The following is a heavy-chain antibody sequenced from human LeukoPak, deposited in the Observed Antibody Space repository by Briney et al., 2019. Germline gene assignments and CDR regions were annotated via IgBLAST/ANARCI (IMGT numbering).Heavy chain of an antibody. CDR1: GFTVSSNY. D-gene: IGHD4-17*01. V-gene: IGHV3-23*01. J-gene: IGHJ4*02. CDR3: AKLLVGTVRSFDY. CDR2: ISGSGGST. Sequence: GGSLRLSCAASGFTVSSNYMSWVRQAPGKGLEWVSAISGSGGSTYYADSVKGRFTISRDNSKNTLYLQMNSLRAEDTAVYYCAKLLVGTVRSFDYWGQGTLVTVSS.